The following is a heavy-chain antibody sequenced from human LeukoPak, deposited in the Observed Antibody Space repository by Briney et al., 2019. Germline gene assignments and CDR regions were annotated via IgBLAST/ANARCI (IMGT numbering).Heavy chain of an antibody. CDR2: IKQDGSEK. J-gene: IGHJ6*03. D-gene: IGHD6-19*01. CDR1: GFTFSSYW. CDR3: ARVPQQWLVEVGLYYYYYMDV. Sequence: QPGGSLRLSCAASGFTFSSYWMSWVRQAPGKGLEWVANIKQDGSEKYYVDSVKGRFTISRDNAKNSLYLQMNSLRAEDTAVYYCARVPQQWLVEVGLYYYYYMDVWGKGTTVTVSS. V-gene: IGHV3-7*01.